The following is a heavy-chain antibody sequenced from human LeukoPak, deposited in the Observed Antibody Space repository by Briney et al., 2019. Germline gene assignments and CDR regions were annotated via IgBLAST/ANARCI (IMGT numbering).Heavy chain of an antibody. CDR3: VSVGDYDAMDV. CDR2: MNPNSGNT. D-gene: IGHD3-16*01. V-gene: IGHV1-8*01. CDR1: GYTFTSYD. Sequence: ASVKVSCKASGYTFTSYDINWVRQATGQGLEWMGWMNPNSGNTGYAQKFQGRVTMTEDTSTDTAYMEVSSLRSEDTAVYYCVSVGDYDAMDVWGQGTTVIVSS. J-gene: IGHJ6*02.